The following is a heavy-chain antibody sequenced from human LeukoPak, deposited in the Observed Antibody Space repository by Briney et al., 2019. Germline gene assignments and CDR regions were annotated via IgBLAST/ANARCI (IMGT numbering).Heavy chain of an antibody. CDR1: GFTFIDYD. D-gene: IGHD6-19*01. CDR3: ARGGIQVSGIDEFDY. V-gene: IGHV3-13*01. CDR2: IGIRGDT. J-gene: IGHJ4*02. Sequence: GGSLRPSCAASGFTFIDYDMHWVRQVIGKGLEWVSAIGIRGDTHYSGSVKGRFTISRENAESSLYLQMNSLRAEDTAVYYCARGGIQVSGIDEFDYWGQGTLVTVSS.